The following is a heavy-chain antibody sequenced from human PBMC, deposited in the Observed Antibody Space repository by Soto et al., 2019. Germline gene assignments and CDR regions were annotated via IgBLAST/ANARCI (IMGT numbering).Heavy chain of an antibody. Sequence: EAQLLESGGDWAQPGGSLRLSCAASGFTFSSHGMSWVRQVPGKGLEWIAGLSRGGGTTYYADSVKGRFTISRDNSKKIVDLIMNSLKVEDTALYYCAKDGQFRTDGFDVWGQGTMVTVSS. J-gene: IGHJ3*01. D-gene: IGHD1-1*01. CDR1: GFTFSSHG. V-gene: IGHV3-23*01. CDR2: LSRGGGTT. CDR3: AKDGQFRTDGFDV.